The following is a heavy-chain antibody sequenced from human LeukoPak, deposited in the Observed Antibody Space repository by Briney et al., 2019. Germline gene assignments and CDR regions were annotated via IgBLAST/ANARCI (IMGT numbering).Heavy chain of an antibody. J-gene: IGHJ4*02. CDR3: STLWGIVPAAPYLDY. CDR1: GFTFSDYY. D-gene: IGHD3-16*01. Sequence: GGSLRLSCAASGFTFSDYYMSWIRQAPGKGLEWVSYISSSGSTIYYADSVKGRFTISRDNAKNSLYLQMNSLRAEDTAVYYCSTLWGIVPAAPYLDYWGQGTLLIVSS. CDR2: ISSSGSTI. V-gene: IGHV3-11*01.